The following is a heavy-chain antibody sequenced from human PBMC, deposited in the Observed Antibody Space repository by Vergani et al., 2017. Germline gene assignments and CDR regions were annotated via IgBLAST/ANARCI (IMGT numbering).Heavy chain of an antibody. J-gene: IGHJ6*03. Sequence: EVQLVESGGGLVQPGGSLRLSCAASGFTFSSYSMNWVRQAPGKGLEWVSYISSSSSTIYYADSVKGRFTISRDNAKNSLYLQMNSLRAEDTAVYYCARVFSTVVTNYYYYYMDVWGKGTTVTVSS. CDR2: ISSSSSTI. D-gene: IGHD4-23*01. CDR1: GFTFSSYS. V-gene: IGHV3-48*04. CDR3: ARVFSTVVTNYYYYYMDV.